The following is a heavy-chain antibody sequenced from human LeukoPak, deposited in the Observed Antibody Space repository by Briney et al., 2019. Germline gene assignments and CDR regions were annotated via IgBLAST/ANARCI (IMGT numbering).Heavy chain of an antibody. Sequence: SETLSLTCTVSGGSISSYCWSWIRQPAGKGLEWIGRIYTSGSTNYNPSLKSRVTMSVDTSKNQFSLKLSSVTAADTAVYYCARAGSSWYYYYYYMDVWGKGTTVTVSS. J-gene: IGHJ6*03. D-gene: IGHD6-13*01. V-gene: IGHV4-4*07. CDR3: ARAGSSWYYYYYYMDV. CDR1: GGSISSYC. CDR2: IYTSGST.